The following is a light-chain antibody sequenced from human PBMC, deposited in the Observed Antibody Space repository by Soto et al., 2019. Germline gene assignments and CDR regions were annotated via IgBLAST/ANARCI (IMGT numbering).Light chain of an antibody. CDR1: SSDIGAYKY. CDR3: SSYAGTPCV. CDR2: DVS. V-gene: IGLV2-8*01. Sequence: QSALTQPPSASGSPGQSVTISCTGTSSDIGAYKYVSWYQQHPGKAPKLVIYDVSKRPSGVPDRFSGSKSGTTASLTASGLQAEDEADYYCSSYAGTPCVCGTGTKVTVL. J-gene: IGLJ1*01.